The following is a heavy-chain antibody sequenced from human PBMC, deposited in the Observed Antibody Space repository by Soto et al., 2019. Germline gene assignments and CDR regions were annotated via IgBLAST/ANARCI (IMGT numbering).Heavy chain of an antibody. J-gene: IGHJ4*02. CDR1: GGSISSGGYY. D-gene: IGHD3-3*01. CDR3: ASYDFWSGYYFDY. CDR2: IYYSGST. V-gene: IGHV4-31*03. Sequence: SETLSLTCTVSGGSISSGGYYWSWIRQHPGKGLEWIGYIYYSGSTYYNPSLKSRVTTSVDTSKNQFSLKLSSVTAADTAVYYCASYDFWSGYYFDYWGQGTLVTVSS.